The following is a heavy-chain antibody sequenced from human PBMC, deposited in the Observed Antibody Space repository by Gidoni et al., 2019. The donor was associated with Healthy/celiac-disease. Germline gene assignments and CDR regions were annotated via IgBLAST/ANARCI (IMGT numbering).Heavy chain of an antibody. CDR2: IRSKANSYAT. CDR1: GFTFSGSA. CDR3: TSGSPDYYYYGMDV. J-gene: IGHJ6*02. Sequence: EVQLVESGGGLVQPGGSLKLSCAASGFTFSGSAMHWVRQASGKGLAWVGRIRSKANSYATAYAASVKGRFTISRDDSKNTAYLQMNSLKTEDTAVYYCTSGSPDYYYYGMDVWGQGTTVTVSS. V-gene: IGHV3-73*02. D-gene: IGHD1-26*01.